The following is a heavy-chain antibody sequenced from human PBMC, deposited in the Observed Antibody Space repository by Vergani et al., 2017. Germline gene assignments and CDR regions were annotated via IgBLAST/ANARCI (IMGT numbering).Heavy chain of an antibody. V-gene: IGHV7-4-1*02. Sequence: QVQLVQSGAEVKKPGSSVKVSCKASGGTFSSYAISWVRQAPGQGLEWMGWINTNTGNPTYAQGFTGRFVFSLDTSVSTAYLQISSLKAEDTAVYYCARDSARLQWLRPALGYWGQGTLVTVSS. J-gene: IGHJ4*02. CDR2: INTNTGNP. CDR1: GGTFSSYA. D-gene: IGHD5-12*01. CDR3: ARDSARLQWLRPALGY.